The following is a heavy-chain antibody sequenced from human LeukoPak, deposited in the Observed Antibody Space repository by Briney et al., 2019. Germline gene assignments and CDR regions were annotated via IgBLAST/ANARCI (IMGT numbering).Heavy chain of an antibody. D-gene: IGHD3-22*01. CDR1: GFTFDDYG. J-gene: IGHJ3*02. CDR3: ASANTYYYDSSGYPFDI. Sequence: GGSLRLSCAASGFTFDDYGMSWVRQAPGKGLEWVSGINWNGGSTGYADSVKGRFTISGDNAKNSLYLQMNSLRAEDTALYYCASANTYYYDSSGYPFDIWGQGTMVTVSS. V-gene: IGHV3-20*04. CDR2: INWNGGST.